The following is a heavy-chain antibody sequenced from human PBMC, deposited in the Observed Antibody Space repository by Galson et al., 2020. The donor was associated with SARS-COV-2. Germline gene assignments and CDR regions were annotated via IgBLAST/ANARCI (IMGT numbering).Heavy chain of an antibody. D-gene: IGHD1-26*01. CDR3: ASEPLDLIGGDYYYGMDV. Sequence: GGSLRLSCAASGFTFSSYSMNWVRQAPGKGLEWVSSISSSSSYIYYADSVKGRFTISRDNAKNSLYLQMNSLRAEDTAVYYCASEPLDLIGGDYYYGMDVWGQGTTVTVSS. J-gene: IGHJ6*02. V-gene: IGHV3-21*01. CDR2: ISSSSSYI. CDR1: GFTFSSYS.